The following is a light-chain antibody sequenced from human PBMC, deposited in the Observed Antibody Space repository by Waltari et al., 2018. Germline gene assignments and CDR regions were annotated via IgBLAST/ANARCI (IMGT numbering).Light chain of an antibody. J-gene: IGLJ1*01. CDR2: EFS. CDR3: SSYAGSNNYV. CDR1: SRNVGGYNY. Sequence: QSALTQPPSASGSPGQSVPISCTGTSRNVGGYNYVSWYQQHPGNAPKLMIYEFSKRPSGVPDRFSGSKSGNTASLTVSGRQAEDEADYYCSSYAGSNNYVFGTGTKVTVL. V-gene: IGLV2-8*01.